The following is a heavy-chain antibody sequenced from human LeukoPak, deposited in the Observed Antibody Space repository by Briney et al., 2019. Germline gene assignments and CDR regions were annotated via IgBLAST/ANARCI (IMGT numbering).Heavy chain of an antibody. J-gene: IGHJ4*02. Sequence: SETLSLTCTVSGYSISSGYYWGWIRQPPGKGLEWIGSIYHSGSTYYNPSLKSRVTISVDTSKNQFSLKLSSVTAADTAVYYCASLDPYYYDSSGYSHLDYWGQGTLVTVSS. D-gene: IGHD3-22*01. CDR2: IYHSGST. CDR3: ASLDPYYYDSSGYSHLDY. CDR1: GYSISSGYY. V-gene: IGHV4-38-2*02.